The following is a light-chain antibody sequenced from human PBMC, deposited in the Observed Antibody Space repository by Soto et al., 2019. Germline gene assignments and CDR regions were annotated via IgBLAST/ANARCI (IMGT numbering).Light chain of an antibody. V-gene: IGKV1-5*01. Sequence: DIQMTQSPSTLSASVGDRVTITCRASERISSWLAWYQQKPGKAPRFLIFDASNLKSGVPSRFSGSGSGTEFTLTISSLQPDDVATYYCLQYDNHSWTFGQGTKVDI. CDR3: LQYDNHSWT. J-gene: IGKJ1*01. CDR1: ERISSW. CDR2: DAS.